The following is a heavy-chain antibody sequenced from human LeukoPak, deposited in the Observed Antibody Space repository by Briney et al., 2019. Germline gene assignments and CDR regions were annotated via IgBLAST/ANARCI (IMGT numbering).Heavy chain of an antibody. J-gene: IGHJ6*02. D-gene: IGHD2-15*01. CDR1: GFTFSSYG. V-gene: IGHV3-33*01. CDR3: ARAYCSGGSCYSVGMDV. Sequence: GGSLRLSCAASGFTFSSYGMHWVRQAPGKGLEWVAVIWYDGSNKYYADSVKGRFTISRDNSKNTLYLQMNSLRAEDTAVYYCARAYCSGGSCYSVGMDVWGQGTTVTVSS. CDR2: IWYDGSNK.